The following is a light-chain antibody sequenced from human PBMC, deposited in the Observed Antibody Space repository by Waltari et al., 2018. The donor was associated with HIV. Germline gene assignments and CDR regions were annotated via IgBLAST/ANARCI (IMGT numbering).Light chain of an antibody. CDR2: GEN. Sequence: SSELAQDPAVSVALGQTARITCQGESVRTYYASWYQQKPGQAPVLVVYGENNRPSGIPDRFSGSSSGNTASLTIAGAQAEDEADYYCNSRDSSGHWFFGGGTKVTVL. J-gene: IGLJ3*02. V-gene: IGLV3-19*01. CDR3: NSRDSSGHWF. CDR1: SVRTYY.